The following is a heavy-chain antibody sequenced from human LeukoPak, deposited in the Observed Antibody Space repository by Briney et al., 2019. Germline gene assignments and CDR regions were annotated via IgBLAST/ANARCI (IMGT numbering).Heavy chain of an antibody. D-gene: IGHD5-24*01. V-gene: IGHV4-59*01. CDR1: GGSISSYY. CDR2: IYYSGST. J-gene: IGHJ4*02. Sequence: SETLSLTCTVSGGSISSYYWSWIRQPPGKGLEWIGYIYYSGSTKYNPSLTSRVTISVDTSKNQFSLNLSSVTAADTAVYYCARADMATNPFDYWGQGTLVTVSP. CDR3: ARADMATNPFDY.